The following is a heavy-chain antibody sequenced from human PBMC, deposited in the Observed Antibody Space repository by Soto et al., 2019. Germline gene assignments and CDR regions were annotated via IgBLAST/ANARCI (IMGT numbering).Heavy chain of an antibody. CDR3: ARASGYDLSRYGLDV. V-gene: IGHV3-30-3*01. J-gene: IGHJ6*02. CDR1: EFTFSSYP. D-gene: IGHD5-12*01. Sequence: GGSLRLSCAASEFTFSSYPMYWVRQAPGKGLEWVAVTSFDGSKKYFADSVRGRFTVSRDNSRNTLYLQMNSLRAEDTAVYYCARASGYDLSRYGLDVWGQGTTVTVSS. CDR2: TSFDGSKK.